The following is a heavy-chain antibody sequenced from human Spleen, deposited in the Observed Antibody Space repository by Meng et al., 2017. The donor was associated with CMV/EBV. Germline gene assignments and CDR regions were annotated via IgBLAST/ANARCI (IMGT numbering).Heavy chain of an antibody. V-gene: IGHV3-23*03. J-gene: IGHJ4*02. CDR2: SFGGDFSD. CDR1: GFSFSRHS. D-gene: IGHD2-15*01. CDR3: ARWAGSGGFDS. Sequence: GESLKISCAASGFSFSRHSITWVRQAPGKGLEWVSLSFGGDFSDAYADAVKGRFTISRDSSKNILYLQMRSLRAEDTAVYYCARWAGSGGFDSWGPGTLVTVSS.